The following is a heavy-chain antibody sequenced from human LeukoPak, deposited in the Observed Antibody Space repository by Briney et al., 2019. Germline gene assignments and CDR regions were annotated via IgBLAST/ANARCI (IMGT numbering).Heavy chain of an antibody. CDR1: GFTFSSYA. D-gene: IGHD2-8*01. V-gene: IGHV3-23*01. J-gene: IGHJ3*02. CDR3: AKVPTTNPRAFDI. Sequence: GGSLRLSCAASGFTFSSYAMSWVRQAPGKGLEWVSAISGSGGSTYCADSVKGRFTIPRDNSKNTLYLQMNSLRAEDTAVYYCAKVPTTNPRAFDIWGQGTMVTVSS. CDR2: ISGSGGST.